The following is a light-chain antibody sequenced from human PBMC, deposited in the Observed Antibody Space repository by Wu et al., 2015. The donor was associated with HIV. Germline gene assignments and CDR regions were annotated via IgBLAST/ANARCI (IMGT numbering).Light chain of an antibody. Sequence: EIMMTQSPATLSVFPGERATLSCRASQSVRGNLAWYQHKPGQSPRLLIFGASTRATGVPAGFSGSGSGTEFTLTISSVQSEDSAVYFCQQYGTQTFGQGTKVEIK. CDR2: GAS. CDR3: QQYGTQT. J-gene: IGKJ1*01. CDR1: QSVRGN. V-gene: IGKV3-15*01.